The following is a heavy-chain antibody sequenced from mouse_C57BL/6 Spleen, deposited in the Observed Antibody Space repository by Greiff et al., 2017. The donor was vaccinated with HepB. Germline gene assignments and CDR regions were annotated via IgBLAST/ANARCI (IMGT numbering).Heavy chain of an antibody. CDR1: GFTFSNYW. CDR2: IRLKSDNYAT. CDR3: TPQGFAY. J-gene: IGHJ3*01. V-gene: IGHV6-3*01. Sequence: EVKVEESGGGLVQPGGSMKLSCVASGFTFSNYWMNWVRQSPEKGLEWVAQIRLKSDNYATHYAESVKGRFTISRDDSKSSVYLQMNNLRAEDTGIYYCTPQGFAYWGQGTLVTVSA.